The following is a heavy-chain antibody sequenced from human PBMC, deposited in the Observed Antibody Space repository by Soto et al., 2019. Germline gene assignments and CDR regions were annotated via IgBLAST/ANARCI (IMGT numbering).Heavy chain of an antibody. CDR3: AREVPGVTSFDY. V-gene: IGHV1-3*01. CDR1: GYASLSYA. J-gene: IGHJ4*02. CDR2: INAGVDGT. Sequence: QVQLVQSGPEMMQPGASVKVSCKASGYASLSYAMHWVRQVHGQVYEWLGWINAGVDGTMYSERFQGRVRITRDTSANTVYMELNAQTSEDTAVYYCAREVPGVTSFDYWGQGTLVIVSS. D-gene: IGHD3-10*01.